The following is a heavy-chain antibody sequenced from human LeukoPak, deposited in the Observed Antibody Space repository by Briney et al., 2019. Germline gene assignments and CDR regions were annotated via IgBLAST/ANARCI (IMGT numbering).Heavy chain of an antibody. J-gene: IGHJ4*02. CDR3: AKDHDNTDFYYYFDS. D-gene: IGHD3-10*01. V-gene: IGHV3-23*01. CDR1: GFSFDAYA. CDR2: ISETGRTT. Sequence: PGGSLRISRAASGFSFDAYAMSWVRQAPGKGLEWVSSISETGRTTSYTDSVKGRFTISRDKSKSTLHLQMNRLRAEDTALYYCAKDHDNTDFYYYFDSWGQGTLVTVSS.